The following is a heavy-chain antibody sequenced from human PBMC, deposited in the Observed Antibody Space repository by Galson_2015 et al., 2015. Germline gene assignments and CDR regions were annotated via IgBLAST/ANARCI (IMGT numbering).Heavy chain of an antibody. D-gene: IGHD6-19*01. CDR2: INAGNGNP. J-gene: IGHJ4*02. CDR1: GYTFTSYA. Sequence: SVKVSCKASGYTFTSYAMHWVRQAPGQRLEWMGWINAGNGNPKYSQKFQGRVTITRDTSASTAYMELSSLRSEDTAVYYCARSFEGGGAVVEEGDLDYWGQGTLVTVSS. CDR3: ARSFEGGGAVVEEGDLDY. V-gene: IGHV1-3*01.